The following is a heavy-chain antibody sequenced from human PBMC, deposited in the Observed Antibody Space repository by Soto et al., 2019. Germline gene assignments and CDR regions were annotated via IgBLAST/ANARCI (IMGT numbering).Heavy chain of an antibody. CDR3: AKDRGDLLADQNPKNHASDV. J-gene: IGHJ3*01. CDR2: ISGSGGRR. V-gene: IGHV3-23*01. Sequence: EMQLLESGGGLEQPGGSLTLSCTVSGFTFSSFAMSWVRQAPGKGPERVSFISGSGGRRFYADSVKGRFTISRDNFKNMLYLQMNSLRVEDTAIYYCAKDRGDLLADQNPKNHASDVWGQGTMVTVSS. CDR1: GFTFSSFA. D-gene: IGHD3-9*01.